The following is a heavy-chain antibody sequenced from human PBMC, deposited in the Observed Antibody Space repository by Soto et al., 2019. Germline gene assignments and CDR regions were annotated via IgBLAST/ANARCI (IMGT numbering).Heavy chain of an antibody. Sequence: GGSLRLSCAASGFSFRSYYMNWVRQAPGKGLERVSSISSSSSYINYADSVKGRFTISRDNAKNSLYLQMNSLRAEDTAVYYCARVGTYYGSGSPYYSDYWGQGTLVTVSS. D-gene: IGHD3-10*01. CDR1: GFSFRSYY. J-gene: IGHJ4*02. V-gene: IGHV3-21*01. CDR2: ISSSSSYI. CDR3: ARVGTYYGSGSPYYSDY.